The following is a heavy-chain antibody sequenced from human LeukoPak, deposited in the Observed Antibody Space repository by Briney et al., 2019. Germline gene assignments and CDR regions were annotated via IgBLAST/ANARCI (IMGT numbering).Heavy chain of an antibody. V-gene: IGHV2-5*02. D-gene: IGHD6-13*01. J-gene: IGHJ4*02. CDR3: AHRPRYSSSWYEIDY. Sequence: SGPTLVKPTQTLTLTFTFSGFSLSTSGVGGGWIRQPPGKALEWLALIYWDDDKRYSPSLKSRLTITKDTSKNQVVLTMTNMDPVDTATYYCAHRPRYSSSWYEIDYWGQGTLVTVSS. CDR1: GFSLSTSGVG. CDR2: IYWDDDK.